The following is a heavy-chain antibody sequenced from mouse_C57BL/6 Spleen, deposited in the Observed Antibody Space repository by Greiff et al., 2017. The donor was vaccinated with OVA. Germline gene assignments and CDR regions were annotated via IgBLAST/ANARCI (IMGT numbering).Heavy chain of an antibody. CDR2: IRNKANGYTT. Sequence: EVQLQESGGGLVQPGGSLSLSCAASGFTFTDYYMSWVRQPPGKALEWLGFIRNKANGYTTEYSASVKGRFTISRDKSKSILYLQMNALRAEDSATYYCARYLDYMDYWGQGTTLTVSS. CDR3: ARYLDYMDY. V-gene: IGHV7-3*01. J-gene: IGHJ2*01. CDR1: GFTFTDYY.